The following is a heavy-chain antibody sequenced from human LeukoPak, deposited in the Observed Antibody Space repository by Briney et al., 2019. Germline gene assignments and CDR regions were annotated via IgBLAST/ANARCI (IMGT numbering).Heavy chain of an antibody. CDR3: AGDVLGAGGPQDSFDV. J-gene: IGHJ3*01. D-gene: IGHD2-8*01. Sequence: GGSLRLSCAASGFTINNFCLSWVRQAPGKGLEWVSVIYSVGILHYSDSVKGRFTISRDNSNNTLYLQMDSLRAEDTAVYYCAGDVLGAGGPQDSFDVWRQRPRDSVLS. CDR1: GFTINNFC. V-gene: IGHV3-53*01. CDR2: IYSVGIL.